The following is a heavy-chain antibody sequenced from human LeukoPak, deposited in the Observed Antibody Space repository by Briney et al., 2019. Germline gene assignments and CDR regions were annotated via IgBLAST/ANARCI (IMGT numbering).Heavy chain of an antibody. V-gene: IGHV3-9*03. D-gene: IGHD4-11*01. CDR2: ISWNSGSI. CDR1: GFTFDDYA. J-gene: IGHJ4*02. Sequence: GRSLRLSCAASGFTFDDYAMYWVRQAPGKGLECVSGISWNSGSIGYADSVKGRFTISRDNAKNSLYLQMNSLRAEDMALYYCAKGLYSNLLGFDYCGQGTLVTVSS. CDR3: AKGLYSNLLGFDY.